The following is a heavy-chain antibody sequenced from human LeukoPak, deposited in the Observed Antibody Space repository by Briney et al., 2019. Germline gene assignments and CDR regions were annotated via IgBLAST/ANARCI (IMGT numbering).Heavy chain of an antibody. V-gene: IGHV3-74*01. CDR2: INIDGTTT. Sequence: GGSLRLSCAASGFTFIRYWMHWVRQVPGKGLVWVSRINIDGTTTNYADSVKGRFTVSGDNAKNTLFLQLSSLRVEDTAVYYCARDSYELGATFDYWGQGTLVTVSS. CDR1: GFTFIRYW. J-gene: IGHJ4*02. CDR3: ARDSYELGATFDY. D-gene: IGHD1-26*01.